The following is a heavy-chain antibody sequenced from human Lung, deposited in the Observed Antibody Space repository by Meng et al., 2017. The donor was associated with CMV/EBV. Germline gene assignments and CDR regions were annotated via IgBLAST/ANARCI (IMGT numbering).Heavy chain of an antibody. V-gene: IGHV2-5*01. D-gene: IGHD4-11*01. CDR1: GFSLSTSGVG. J-gene: IGHJ3*02. CDR2: SYWNDDK. Sequence: SGXXLVXPTQTLTLICTFSGFSLSTSGVGVGWIRQPPGKALEWLALSYWNDDKRYSPSLKSRLTITKDTSKSQVVLTMTNMDPVDTATYYCAHSDSVRIGRIDAFDIXGQGXRVTVSS. CDR3: AHSDSVRIGRIDAFDI.